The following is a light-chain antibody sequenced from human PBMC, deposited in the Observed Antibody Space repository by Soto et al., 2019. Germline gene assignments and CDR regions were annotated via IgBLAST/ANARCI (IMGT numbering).Light chain of an antibody. V-gene: IGKV1-13*02. CDR3: QQFQSYALT. CDR1: QGISSA. CDR2: DAS. J-gene: IGKJ4*01. Sequence: AIQLTQSPSSLSASVGDRVTITCRASQGISSALAWYQHKPGRAPRLLIYDASSLQSGVSSRVSGSASWTDFPLTISRLQPEYFATYYCQQFQSYALTFGGGTKLEIK.